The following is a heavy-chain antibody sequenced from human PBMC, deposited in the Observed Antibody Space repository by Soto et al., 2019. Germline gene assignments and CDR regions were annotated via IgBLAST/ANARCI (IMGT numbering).Heavy chain of an antibody. J-gene: IGHJ6*02. CDR3: ARTGGMDV. V-gene: IGHV4-34*01. CDR2: INHSGNT. Sequence: QVQLQQWGAGLLKPSETLSLTCAVYGGSFSGYYWSWIRQPPGKGLEWIGEINHSGNTNYNPSLKSRVTIIVDTSKNQVSLKLSSVTAADTAVYYCARTGGMDVWGQGTTVTVSS. CDR1: GGSFSGYY.